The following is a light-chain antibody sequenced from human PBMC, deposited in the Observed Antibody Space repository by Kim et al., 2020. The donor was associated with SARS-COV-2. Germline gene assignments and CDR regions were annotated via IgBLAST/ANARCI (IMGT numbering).Light chain of an antibody. J-gene: IGLJ6*01. CDR3: GTWDSSLSAV. CDR1: SSNIGNND. Sequence: PGQKVTISCSGRSSNIGNNDVSWYQQLPGTAPKLLIYDNNKRPSGIPDRFSGSKSGTSATLGITGLQTGDEADYYCGTWDSSLSAVFGGGTKVTVL. CDR2: DNN. V-gene: IGLV1-51*01.